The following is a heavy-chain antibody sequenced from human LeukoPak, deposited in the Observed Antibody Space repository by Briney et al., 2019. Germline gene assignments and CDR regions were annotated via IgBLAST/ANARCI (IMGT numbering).Heavy chain of an antibody. CDR2: ISYDGSNK. V-gene: IGHV3-30*18. D-gene: IGHD2-21*02. J-gene: IGHJ4*02. CDR3: AKVSDDGPFPSYYFDY. CDR1: GFTFSSYG. Sequence: GGSLRLSCAASGFTFSSYGMHWVRQAPGKGLEWVAVISYDGSNKYYADSVKGRFTISRDNSKNTLYLQMNSLRAEDTAVYYCAKVSDDGPFPSYYFDYWGQGTLVTVSS.